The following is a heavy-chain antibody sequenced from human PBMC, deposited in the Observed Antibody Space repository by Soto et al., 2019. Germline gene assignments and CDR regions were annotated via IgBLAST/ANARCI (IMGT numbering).Heavy chain of an antibody. CDR1: GGSISSSNW. V-gene: IGHV4-4*02. CDR3: ARIGSPTLGSDY. D-gene: IGHD7-27*01. J-gene: IGHJ4*02. CDR2: IYHSGST. Sequence: QVQLQESGPGLVKPSGTLSLTCAVSGGSISSSNWWSWVRQPPGKGLEGIGEIYHSGSTNYNPSLKSRXXLXVXXAKNQFSLKLSSVTAADTAVYYCARIGSPTLGSDYWGQGTLVTVSS.